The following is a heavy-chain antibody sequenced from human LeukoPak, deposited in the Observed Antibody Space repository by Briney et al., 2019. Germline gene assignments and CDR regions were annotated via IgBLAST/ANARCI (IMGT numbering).Heavy chain of an antibody. CDR2: IFYSGST. V-gene: IGHV4-39*07. D-gene: IGHD3-22*01. CDR3: ARDLADSSFAY. CDR1: GGSISTTNYY. J-gene: IGHJ4*02. Sequence: MASEPLSLTCTLSGGSISTTNYYWGWVRQPPGKGLEWIVNIFYSGSTYYSPSLKSRLSISLDTSRNQFSLKLNSVTAADTAVYYCARDLADSSFAYWGQGTLVTVSS.